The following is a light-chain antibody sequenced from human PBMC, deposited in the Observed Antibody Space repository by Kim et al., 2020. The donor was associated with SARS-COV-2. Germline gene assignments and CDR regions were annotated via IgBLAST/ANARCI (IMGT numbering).Light chain of an antibody. V-gene: IGKV3-15*01. CDR2: AAS. CDR1: QSVGTN. Sequence: EIIMTQSPATLSVSPGERATLSCRASQSVGTNLAWYQQRPGQAPRFLIYAASARATTTPGRFSGSGSGTEFTLPISSLQSEDFAVYYCQQYNNWPRTFGQGTKVDIK. CDR3: QQYNNWPRT. J-gene: IGKJ1*01.